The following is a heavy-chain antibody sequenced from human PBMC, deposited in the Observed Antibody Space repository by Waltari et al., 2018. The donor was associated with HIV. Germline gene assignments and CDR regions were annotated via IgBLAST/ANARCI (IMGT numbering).Heavy chain of an antibody. CDR3: VRGPNWQLVCLDV. Sequence: QVHLEQWGAGLVKPSETLSATCAVYHASSDTYYWTWVSQAPGKGLEWIGEVNYDGRPCYNPSLQSRSSAFLDASKRQFALRLTSATAADTAVYFCVRGPNWQLVCLDVWGRGTTVIVSS. D-gene: IGHD3-10*01. V-gene: IGHV4-34*01. CDR2: VNYDGRP. J-gene: IGHJ6*02. CDR1: HASSDTYY.